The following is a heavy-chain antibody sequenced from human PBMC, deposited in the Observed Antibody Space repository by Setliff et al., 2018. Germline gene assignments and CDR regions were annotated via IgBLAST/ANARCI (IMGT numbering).Heavy chain of an antibody. V-gene: IGHV4-39*01. Sequence: SETLSLTCTASGGSISTDHYYWGWIRQPPGKGLEWIGSIDYTGNTWHSPSLKSRVTISVDTSKNQFSLNLSSVTAADTAVYYCAAPGGGSYRFWGQGTLVTVSS. J-gene: IGHJ4*02. CDR2: IDYTGNT. D-gene: IGHD1-26*01. CDR3: AAPGGGSYRF. CDR1: GGSISTDHYY.